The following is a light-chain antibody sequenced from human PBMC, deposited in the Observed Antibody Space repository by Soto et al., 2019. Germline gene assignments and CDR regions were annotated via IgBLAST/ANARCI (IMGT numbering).Light chain of an antibody. CDR1: ESVGTN. CDR3: QQYTNXPLT. V-gene: IGKV3-15*01. CDR2: GEY. Sequence: EVLMTQSPATLSVSPGERTTLSCRASESVGTNLAWYQQKPGQAPRLLIYGEYTRATGIPARFSGSGSGTELALTISSLQSEDFAIYYCQQYTNXPLTVGGGTKV. J-gene: IGKJ4*01.